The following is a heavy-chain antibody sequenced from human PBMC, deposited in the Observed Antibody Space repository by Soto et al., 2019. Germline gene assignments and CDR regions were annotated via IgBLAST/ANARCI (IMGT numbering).Heavy chain of an antibody. D-gene: IGHD2-15*01. CDR1: GFTVSSKY. CDR2: IQCGGTT. Sequence: EVQLVESGGGLVQPGGSLRLSCAASGFTVSSKYMRWVRQAPGKGLEWVSLIQCGGTTYYSDSVKGRFTISRDSSKNMLQLKMGSLRAEETAVYYWAGNDMLCMGGSWYGVPMDVWGTGTRVTVSS. J-gene: IGHJ6*03. CDR3: AGNDMLCMGGSWYGVPMDV. V-gene: IGHV3-66*01.